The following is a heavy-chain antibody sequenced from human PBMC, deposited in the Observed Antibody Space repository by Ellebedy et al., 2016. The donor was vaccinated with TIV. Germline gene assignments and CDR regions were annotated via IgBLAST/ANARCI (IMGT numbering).Heavy chain of an antibody. D-gene: IGHD3-10*01. J-gene: IGHJ5*02. Sequence: MPSETLSLTCTVSGGSISTSSYYWGSIRQPPGTGLECIGSIYYSGCTYYNPSLKSRVIISVDTSKNQFSLKLSSVTAADTAVYYCASHMVRESTWFDPWGQGTLVTVSS. V-gene: IGHV4-39*01. CDR1: GGSISTSSYY. CDR3: ASHMVRESTWFDP. CDR2: IYYSGCT.